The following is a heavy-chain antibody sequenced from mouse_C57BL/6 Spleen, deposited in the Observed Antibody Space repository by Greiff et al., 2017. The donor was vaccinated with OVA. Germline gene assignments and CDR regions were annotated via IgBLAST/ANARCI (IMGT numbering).Heavy chain of an antibody. CDR2: ISNGGGST. D-gene: IGHD1-1*01. J-gene: IGHJ4*01. CDR3: ARHLYYGSSYGAMDY. CDR1: GFTFSDYY. Sequence: EVKLVESGGGLVQPGGSLKLSCAASGFTFSDYYMYWVRQTPEKRLEWVAYISNGGGSTYYPDTVKGRFTISRDNAKNTLYLQMSRLKSEDTAMYYCARHLYYGSSYGAMDYWGQGTSVTVSS. V-gene: IGHV5-12*01.